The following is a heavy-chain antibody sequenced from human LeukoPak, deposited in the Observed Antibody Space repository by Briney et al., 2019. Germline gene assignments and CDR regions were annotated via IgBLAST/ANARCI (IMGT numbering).Heavy chain of an antibody. CDR3: ASEYYDSSGYQSWFDS. Sequence: SETLSLTCTVSGGSISSYYWSWIRQPPGKGLEWIGYIYYSGSTNYNPSLKSRVTISVDTSKNQFSLKLSSVTAADTALYFCASEYYDSSGYQSWFDSWGQGTLVTVSS. J-gene: IGHJ5*01. D-gene: IGHD3-22*01. V-gene: IGHV4-59*01. CDR2: IYYSGST. CDR1: GGSISSYY.